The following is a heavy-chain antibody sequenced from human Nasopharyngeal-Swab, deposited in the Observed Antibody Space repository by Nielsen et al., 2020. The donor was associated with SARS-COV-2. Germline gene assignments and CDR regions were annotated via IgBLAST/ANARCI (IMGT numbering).Heavy chain of an antibody. CDR1: GLTFRSYA. V-gene: IGHV3-23*01. D-gene: IGHD5-12*01. Sequence: GEYLIIHCAASGLTFRSYAMRWVRQAPGKGLEWVSTINNRGDDTHYVDSVRGRFNVSRDNSKNTLYLQMNSLRGEDTAIYYCVKDLAYDEVSWGQGTLVTVSS. J-gene: IGHJ5*02. CDR3: VKDLAYDEVS. CDR2: INNRGDDT.